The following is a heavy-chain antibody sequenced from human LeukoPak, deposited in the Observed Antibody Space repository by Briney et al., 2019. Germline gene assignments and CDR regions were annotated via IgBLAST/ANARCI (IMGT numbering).Heavy chain of an antibody. CDR3: ARDASSGWYAAEYFQH. CDR1: GGSISSYY. CDR2: IYTSGST. V-gene: IGHV4-4*07. D-gene: IGHD6-19*01. Sequence: SETLSLTCTVSGGSISSYYWSWIRQPAGKGLEWIGRIYTSGSTNHNPSLKSRVTMSVDTSKNQFSLKLSSVTAAYTAVYYCARDASSGWYAAEYFQHWGQGTLVTVSS. J-gene: IGHJ1*01.